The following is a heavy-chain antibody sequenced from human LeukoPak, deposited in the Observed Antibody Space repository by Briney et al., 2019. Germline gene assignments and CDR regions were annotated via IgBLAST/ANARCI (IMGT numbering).Heavy chain of an antibody. CDR2: LYHSGST. CDR1: GYSISSVDD. Sequence: SETLSLTCTVSGYSISSVDDWGWIRQPPGKGLEWIGSLYHSGSTYYNPSLKSRVTLSVDTSKNQFSLKMTSVTAADTAMYYCARWSWFLYFDYWGQGTLVTVSS. CDR3: ARWSWFLYFDY. J-gene: IGHJ4*02. V-gene: IGHV4-38-2*02. D-gene: IGHD3-10*01.